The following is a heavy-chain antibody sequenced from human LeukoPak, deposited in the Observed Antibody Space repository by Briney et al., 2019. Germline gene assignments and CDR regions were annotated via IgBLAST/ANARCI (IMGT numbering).Heavy chain of an antibody. V-gene: IGHV1-46*01. CDR1: GYTFTSYY. Sequence: ASVKVSCKASGYTFTSYYMHWVRQAPGQGLEWMGIINPSGGSTSYAQKFQGRVTMTRDTSTSTAYMELSSLRSEDTAMYYCAAVVSGGISAFDIWGQGTMVTVSS. CDR3: AAVVSGGISAFDI. J-gene: IGHJ3*02. D-gene: IGHD2-2*01. CDR2: INPSGGST.